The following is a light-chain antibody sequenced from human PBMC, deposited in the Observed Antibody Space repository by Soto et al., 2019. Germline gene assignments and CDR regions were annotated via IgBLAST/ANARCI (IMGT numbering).Light chain of an antibody. CDR1: QTISIF. CDR3: QQYYSYAIT. V-gene: IGKV1-39*01. CDR2: GAS. Sequence: DIQLTQSPSSLSASVGDRLTITCRASQTISIFLNWYQQKPGKAPKLLIYGASTLQGGVPSRFSGSGSGTDFTLTISRLQSEDFSTYYCQQYYSYAITFGQGTRLEI. J-gene: IGKJ5*01.